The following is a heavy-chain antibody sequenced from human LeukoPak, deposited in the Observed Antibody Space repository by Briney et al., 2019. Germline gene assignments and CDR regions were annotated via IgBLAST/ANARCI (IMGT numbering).Heavy chain of an antibody. J-gene: IGHJ6*03. CDR2: IIPIFGTA. Sequence: SVKVSCKASGGTFNNYAISWVRQAPGQRLEWMGGIIPIFGTANNAQKFQGRVTITTDESTSTAYMELSSLRSEDTAVYYCARGIKQLVGYYYMYVWGKGTTVTVSS. CDR1: GGTFNNYA. CDR3: ARGIKQLVGYYYMYV. V-gene: IGHV1-69*05. D-gene: IGHD6-6*01.